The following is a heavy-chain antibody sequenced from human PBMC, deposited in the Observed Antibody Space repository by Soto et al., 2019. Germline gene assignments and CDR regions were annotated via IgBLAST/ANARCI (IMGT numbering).Heavy chain of an antibody. V-gene: IGHV3-30*19. CDR2: TSYDGRDK. CDR1: GFTFRSYV. J-gene: IGHJ1*01. Sequence: QVQLVESGGGVVQPGTSLRVSWVGTGFTFRSYVIHWVRQAPGNGLEWVALTSYDGRDKYYGDYVRGRFTISRDNSRNTGDPQSDSLRLEDTALYCCERRGITGGLDVWGQGTLVCVSS. D-gene: IGHD3-16*01. CDR3: ERRGITGGLDV.